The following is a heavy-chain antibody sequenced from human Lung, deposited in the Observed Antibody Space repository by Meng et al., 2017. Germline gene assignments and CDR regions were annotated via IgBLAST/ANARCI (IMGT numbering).Heavy chain of an antibody. V-gene: IGHV1-18*01. Sequence: QVQLVQAGAEVKKAGASVKDSCNASVYTFTSYGISWVRQAPGQGLEWMGWISAYNGNTNYAQKLQGRVTMTTDTSTSTAYMELRSLRSDDTAVYYCARDGTGLAARSASGYWGQGTLVTVSS. CDR3: ARDGTGLAARSASGY. CDR1: VYTFTSYG. J-gene: IGHJ4*02. CDR2: ISAYNGNT. D-gene: IGHD6-6*01.